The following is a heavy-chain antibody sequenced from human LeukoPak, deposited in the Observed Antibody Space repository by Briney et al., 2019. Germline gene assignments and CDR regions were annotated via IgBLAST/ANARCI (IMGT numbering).Heavy chain of an antibody. V-gene: IGHV5-51*01. J-gene: IGHJ3*02. Sequence: GEALQISYKGAGSSLTSYWIGWGRRRAGKGVGRMGIIYPGGSDTRYSPSFQGQVTISADKSISTAYLQWSSLKASDTAMYYCARHGRYYDSSSPLDIWGQGTMVTVSS. CDR1: GSSLTSYW. D-gene: IGHD3-22*01. CDR2: IYPGGSDT. CDR3: ARHGRYYDSSSPLDI.